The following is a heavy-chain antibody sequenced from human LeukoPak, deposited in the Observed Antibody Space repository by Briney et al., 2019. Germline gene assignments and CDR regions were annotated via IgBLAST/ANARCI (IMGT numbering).Heavy chain of an antibody. CDR1: GYTFTSYY. CDR3: ARVLERRFDY. CDR2: INPSGGST. D-gene: IGHD3-3*01. V-gene: IGHV1-46*01. J-gene: IGHJ4*02. Sequence: EASVKVSYTASGYTFTSYYMHWVRQAPGQGLEWMGIINPSGGSTIYAQKFQGRVTMTRDTSTSTVYMELSILRSEDTAVYYCARVLERRFDYWGQGTLVTVSS.